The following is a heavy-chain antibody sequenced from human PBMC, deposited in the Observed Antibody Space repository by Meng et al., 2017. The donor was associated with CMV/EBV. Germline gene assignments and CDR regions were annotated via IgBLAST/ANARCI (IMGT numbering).Heavy chain of an antibody. CDR2: IYYSGST. V-gene: IGHV4-59*01. CDR1: GGSISSYY. J-gene: IGHJ6*02. CDR3: ARVSVVVPAAIGNGRMDV. Sequence: GSLRLSCTVSGGSISSYYWSWIRQPPGKGLEWIGYIYYSGSTNYNPSLKSRVTISVDTSKNLFSLKLSFVTAADTAVYYCARVSVVVPAAIGNGRMDVWGQGTTVTVSS. D-gene: IGHD2-2*01.